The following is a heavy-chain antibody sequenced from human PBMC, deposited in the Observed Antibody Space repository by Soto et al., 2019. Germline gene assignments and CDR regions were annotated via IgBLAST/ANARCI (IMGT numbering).Heavy chain of an antibody. CDR3: AKEGPNSSGRRYMDV. J-gene: IGHJ6*03. CDR1: AFTFNIYA. V-gene: IGHV3-23*01. Sequence: GGSLRLSCAVSAFTFNIYAMSWVRQAPGKGLEWVSTISDSGGSTYYADSVKGRFTISRDNSKNTVYLQMNSLRADDTAVYYCAKEGPNSSGRRYMDVWGKGTTVTVSS. D-gene: IGHD6-19*01. CDR2: ISDSGGST.